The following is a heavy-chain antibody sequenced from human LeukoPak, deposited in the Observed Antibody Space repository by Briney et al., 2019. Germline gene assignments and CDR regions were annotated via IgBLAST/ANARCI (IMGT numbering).Heavy chain of an antibody. CDR2: FKTNYNQV. J-gene: IGHJ4*02. CDR1: GFTFSDYA. Sequence: GGSLRLSCVASGFTFSDYAMNWVRQAPGKGLEWVSTFKTNYNQVYYAESVRGRFTISTDNSKNTAYLQMNSLRVEDTAVYYCARAGPRRDGYNSDYWGQGTLVTVSS. V-gene: IGHV3-23*05. D-gene: IGHD5-24*01. CDR3: ARAGPRRDGYNSDY.